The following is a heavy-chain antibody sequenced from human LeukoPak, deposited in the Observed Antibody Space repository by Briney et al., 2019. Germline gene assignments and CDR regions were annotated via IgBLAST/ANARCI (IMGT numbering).Heavy chain of an antibody. CDR1: GDSISYYH. Sequence: SETLPHTCCVSGDSISYYHWSWIRQPPGKGLEWIGKIYYSGNTNYNPSLKSRVTISVDTSKNQFSLKLSSVTAADTAVYYCARVRGYSYDSSDFDYWGQGTLVTVSS. CDR3: ARVRGYSYDSSDFDY. D-gene: IGHD5-18*01. V-gene: IGHV4-59*13. J-gene: IGHJ4*02. CDR2: IYYSGNT.